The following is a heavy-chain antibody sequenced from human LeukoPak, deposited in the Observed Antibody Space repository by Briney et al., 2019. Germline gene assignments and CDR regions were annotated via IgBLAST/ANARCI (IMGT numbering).Heavy chain of an antibody. CDR1: GFTFSSYG. Sequence: PGGSLRLSCAASGFTFSSYGMHWVRQAPGKGLEWVAVISYDGSNKYHADSVKGRFTISRDNSKNTLYLQTNSLRAEDTAVYYCAKGLDFWSGYYPGYWGQGTLVTVSS. CDR3: AKGLDFWSGYYPGY. J-gene: IGHJ4*02. D-gene: IGHD3-3*01. CDR2: ISYDGSNK. V-gene: IGHV3-30*18.